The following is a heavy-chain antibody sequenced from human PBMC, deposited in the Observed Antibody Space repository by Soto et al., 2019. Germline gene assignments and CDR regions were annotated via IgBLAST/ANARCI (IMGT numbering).Heavy chain of an antibody. CDR2: INAGNGNT. CDR1: GYSFTRYP. J-gene: IGHJ6*02. V-gene: IGHV1-3*01. Sequence: ASVKVSCKASGYSFTRYPMHWVRQAPGQRLEWMEWINAGNGNTKYSQKFQGRVTITRDTSASTAYMELSSLRSEDTAVYYCARDFYDSSGPRMDVWGQGTTVTVSS. CDR3: ARDFYDSSGPRMDV. D-gene: IGHD3-22*01.